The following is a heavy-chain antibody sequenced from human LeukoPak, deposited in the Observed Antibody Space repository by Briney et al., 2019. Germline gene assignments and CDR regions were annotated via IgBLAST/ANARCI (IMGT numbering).Heavy chain of an antibody. Sequence: GGSLRHSCAASGFTFSCYEMNWVRQAPGKGLEGVSYISSSGSTIYYADSVKGRFTISRDNAKNSLYLQMNSLRAEDTAVYYCAELGITMIGGVWGKGTTVTISS. CDR2: ISSSGSTI. D-gene: IGHD3-10*02. CDR3: AELGITMIGGV. CDR1: GFTFSCYE. V-gene: IGHV3-48*03. J-gene: IGHJ6*04.